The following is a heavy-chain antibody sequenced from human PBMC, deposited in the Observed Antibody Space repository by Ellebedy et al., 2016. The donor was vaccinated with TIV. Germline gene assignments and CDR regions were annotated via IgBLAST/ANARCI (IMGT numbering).Heavy chain of an antibody. Sequence: PGGSLRLSCAASGFTFSSYSMNWVRQAPGKGLEWVSYISSSSSTIYYADSVKGRFTISRDNAKNSLYLQMNSLRDEDTAVYYCARDRYEDIVATILFDYWGQGTLVTVSS. V-gene: IGHV3-48*02. CDR3: ARDRYEDIVATILFDY. CDR1: GFTFSSYS. CDR2: ISSSSSTI. J-gene: IGHJ4*02. D-gene: IGHD5-12*01.